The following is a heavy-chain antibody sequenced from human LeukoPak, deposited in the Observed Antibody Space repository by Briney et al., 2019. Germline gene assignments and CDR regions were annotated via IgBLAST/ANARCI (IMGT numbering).Heavy chain of an antibody. CDR3: ASLQVRRWDDFDI. CDR1: GGSISSSNW. V-gene: IGHV4-4*02. Sequence: SGTLSLTCAVSGGSISSSNWWSWVRQPPGKGLEWIGEIYHSGSTNYNPSLKSRVTISVDKSNNQFSLKLSSVTAADTAVYYCASLQVRRWDDFDIWGQGTMVTVSS. D-gene: IGHD4-23*01. CDR2: IYHSGST. J-gene: IGHJ3*02.